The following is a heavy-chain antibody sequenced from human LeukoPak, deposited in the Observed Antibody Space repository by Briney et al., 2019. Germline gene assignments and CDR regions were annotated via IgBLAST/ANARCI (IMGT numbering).Heavy chain of an antibody. J-gene: IGHJ3*02. D-gene: IGHD3-22*01. Sequence: GGSLRLSCAASGFTVSSNYTSRVCQAPGKGLEWVSVIYSGGSTYYADSVKGRFTISRDNSKNTLYLQMNSLRAEDTAVYYCARPIYDSSGYYYVWAFDIWGQGTMVTVSS. CDR3: ARPIYDSSGYYYVWAFDI. CDR2: IYSGGST. V-gene: IGHV3-53*01. CDR1: GFTVSSNY.